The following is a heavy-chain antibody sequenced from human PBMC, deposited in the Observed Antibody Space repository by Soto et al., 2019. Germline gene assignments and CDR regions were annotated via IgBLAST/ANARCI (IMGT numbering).Heavy chain of an antibody. CDR1: GFTVSSNY. J-gene: IGHJ6*03. CDR3: ARARKGCSSTSCYDSYYMDV. D-gene: IGHD2-2*01. CDR2: IYSGGST. V-gene: IGHV3-66*01. Sequence: QPGGSLRLSCAASGFTVSSNYMSWVRQAPGKGLEWVSVIYSGGSTYYADSVKGRFTISRDNSKNTLYLQMNSLRAEDTAVYYCARARKGCSSTSCYDSYYMDVWGKGTTVTVSS.